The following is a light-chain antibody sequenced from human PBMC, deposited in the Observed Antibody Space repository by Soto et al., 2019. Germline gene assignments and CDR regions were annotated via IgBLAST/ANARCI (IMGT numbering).Light chain of an antibody. CDR1: QDIRKY. CDR2: GAS. CDR3: QHYDNLPPFT. J-gene: IGKJ3*01. V-gene: IGKV1-33*01. Sequence: DIQMTQSPSSLSASVGDRVTITCQASQDIRKYLNWYQQKPGRAPKLLIYGASNLETGVPSRFSGSGYGTDFTFTISSLQPEDIAAYFCQHYDNLPPFTFGPGTKVAIK.